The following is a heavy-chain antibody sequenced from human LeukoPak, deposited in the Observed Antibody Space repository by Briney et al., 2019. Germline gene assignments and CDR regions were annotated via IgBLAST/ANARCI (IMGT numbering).Heavy chain of an antibody. J-gene: IGHJ4*02. CDR1: GFMLSSTW. V-gene: IGHV3-74*01. D-gene: IGHD6-13*01. Sequence: GGSLRLSCAASGFMLSSTWMHWVRQAPGKGLVWVSRINSDATSTGYADSVRGRFTISRDDAKNTMYLQMNSLRAEDTAMYYCVRGSPGYSSSWHAYWGQGTLVTVSS. CDR2: INSDATST. CDR3: VRGSPGYSSSWHAY.